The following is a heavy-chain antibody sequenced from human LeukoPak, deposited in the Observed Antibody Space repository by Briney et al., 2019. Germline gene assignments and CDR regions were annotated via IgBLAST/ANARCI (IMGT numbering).Heavy chain of an antibody. D-gene: IGHD4-17*01. CDR3: ARVAGDYGDFFDY. CDR2: IFHSGTT. CDR1: GGSISSDDYY. J-gene: IGHJ4*02. Sequence: SQTLCLTCTVSGGSISSDDYYWSWIRIRQPPSKGLEWIGYIFHSGTTYYNPSLESRVAISVETSKNHFSLSLTSVTAADTAMYYCARVAGDYGDFFDYWGQGTLVTVSS. V-gene: IGHV4-30-4*01.